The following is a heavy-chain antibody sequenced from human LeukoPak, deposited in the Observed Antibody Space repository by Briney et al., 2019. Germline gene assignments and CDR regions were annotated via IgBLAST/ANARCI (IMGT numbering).Heavy chain of an antibody. V-gene: IGHV3-23*01. Sequence: PGGSLRLSCEASGFTFSAYAMTWVRQAPGQGLEWASSIGSDNKPHYSESVKGRFAISRDNSKSMLFLQLNSLRAEDTALYYCARDLHYYAAMDVWGQGTTVTVSS. CDR1: GFTFSAYA. J-gene: IGHJ6*02. CDR3: ARDLHYYAAMDV. CDR2: IGSDNKP. D-gene: IGHD3-10*01.